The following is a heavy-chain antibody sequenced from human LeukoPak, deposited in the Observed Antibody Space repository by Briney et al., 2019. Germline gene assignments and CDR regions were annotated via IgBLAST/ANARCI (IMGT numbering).Heavy chain of an antibody. V-gene: IGHV4-59*01. CDR2: IYYSGST. CDR3: ARSELRWPNWFDP. J-gene: IGHJ5*02. D-gene: IGHD4-23*01. CDR1: GGSISSYY. Sequence: SETLSLTCTVSGGSISSYYWSWIRQPPGKGLEWIGYIYYSGSTNYNPSLKSRVTISVDTSKNQFSLKLSSVTAADTAVYYCARSELRWPNWFDPWGQGTLVTVSS.